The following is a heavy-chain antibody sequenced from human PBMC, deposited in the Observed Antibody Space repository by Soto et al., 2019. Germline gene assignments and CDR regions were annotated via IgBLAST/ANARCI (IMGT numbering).Heavy chain of an antibody. CDR1: GYSFTSYW. Sequence: GESLKISCKGSGYSFTSYWIGWVRQMPGKGLEWMGIIYPGDSDTRYSPSFQGQVTISADKSISTAYLQWSSLKASDTAMYYCARHSGPKGHYDSSGYPTPFDYWGQGTLVTVSS. CDR3: ARHSGPKGHYDSSGYPTPFDY. CDR2: IYPGDSDT. J-gene: IGHJ4*02. V-gene: IGHV5-51*01. D-gene: IGHD3-22*01.